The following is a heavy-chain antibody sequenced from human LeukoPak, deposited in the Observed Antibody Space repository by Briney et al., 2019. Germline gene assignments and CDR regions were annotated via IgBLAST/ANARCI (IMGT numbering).Heavy chain of an antibody. J-gene: IGHJ6*03. V-gene: IGHV1-69*05. D-gene: IGHD2-8*01. Sequence: GASVKVSCKASGGTFSSYAISWVRQAPEQGLEWMGGIIPIFGTANYAQKFQGRVTITTDESTSTAYMELSSLRSEDTAVYYCARGPCTNGVCYREDYYYMDVWGKGTTVTVCS. CDR2: IIPIFGTA. CDR1: GGTFSSYA. CDR3: ARGPCTNGVCYREDYYYMDV.